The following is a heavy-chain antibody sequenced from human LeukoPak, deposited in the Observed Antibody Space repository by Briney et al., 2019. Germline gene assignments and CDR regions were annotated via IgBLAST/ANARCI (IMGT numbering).Heavy chain of an antibody. CDR3: ARDIVAAGLFWDY. D-gene: IGHD6-13*01. CDR2: IRQDGSEK. V-gene: IGHV3-7*05. CDR1: GFTFSSHW. Sequence: GGSLRLSCAAFGFTFSSHWMSWVRQAPGKGLEWVANIRQDGSEKYYVDSVRGRFTISRDNAKNSLYLQLNSLRAEDTAVYYCARDIVAAGLFWDYWGQGTLVTVSS. J-gene: IGHJ4*02.